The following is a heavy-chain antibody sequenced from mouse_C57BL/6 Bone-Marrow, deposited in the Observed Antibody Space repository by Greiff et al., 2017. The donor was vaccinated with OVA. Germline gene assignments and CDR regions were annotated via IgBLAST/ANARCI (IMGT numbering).Heavy chain of an antibody. Sequence: VQLKESGPELVKPGASVKISCKASGYSFTDYNMNWVKQSNGKSLEWIGVINPNYGTTSYNQKFKGKATLTVDQSSSTAYMQLNSLTSEDSAVYYCARNVESLRNYGSSEAYWGQGTLVTVSA. D-gene: IGHD1-1*01. CDR1: GYSFTDYN. J-gene: IGHJ3*01. CDR3: ARNVESLRNYGSSEAY. CDR2: INPNYGTT. V-gene: IGHV1-39*01.